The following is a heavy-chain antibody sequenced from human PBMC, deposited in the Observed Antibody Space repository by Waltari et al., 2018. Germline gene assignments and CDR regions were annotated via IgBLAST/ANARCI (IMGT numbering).Heavy chain of an antibody. J-gene: IGHJ5*01. CDR2: IYTSGST. CDR3: ARLARNGGWYDS. Sequence: QVQLQESGPGLVKPSQTLSLTCTVSGGSISSGSYYWSWIRQPAGKGLEWIGYIYTSGSTNYNPSLKSRVTISVDTSKNQFSLKLSSVTAADTAVYYCARLARNGGWYDSWGQGTLVTVSS. V-gene: IGHV4-61*09. D-gene: IGHD4-17*01. CDR1: GGSISSGSYY.